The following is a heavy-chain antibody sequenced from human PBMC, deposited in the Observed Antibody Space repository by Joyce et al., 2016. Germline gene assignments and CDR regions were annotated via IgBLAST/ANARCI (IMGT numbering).Heavy chain of an antibody. Sequence: QVNLVQSGAEVKQPGASVTVSCKASGYSFSDSYIHWVRQASGQGLQWRGRINPDTGDTIYAQKFQGRCTLTRDPFISTVYMEVSRLRSDDTAVYFCARGPMPPYAFDVWGQGTLVTVST. J-gene: IGHJ3*01. D-gene: IGHD2-2*01. CDR2: INPDTGDT. CDR1: GYSFSDSY. CDR3: ARGPMPPYAFDV. V-gene: IGHV1-2*06.